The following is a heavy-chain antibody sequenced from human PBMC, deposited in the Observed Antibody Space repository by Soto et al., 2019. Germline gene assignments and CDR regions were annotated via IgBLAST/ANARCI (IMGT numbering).Heavy chain of an antibody. V-gene: IGHV1-3*01. D-gene: IGHD3-3*02. Sequence: QVQLVKSGPEVKRPGASGRISCRTAGYSFKNYAIHWVRQASGKKLAWMGWSNEGSGNTRYSHKFQGRMSIARDTSASTSYLDLRSLTSEDAAVYFCARDDRTISGAVTLDYWGPGTLVTVSS. CDR3: ARDDRTISGAVTLDY. J-gene: IGHJ4*02. CDR2: SNEGSGNT. CDR1: GYSFKNYA.